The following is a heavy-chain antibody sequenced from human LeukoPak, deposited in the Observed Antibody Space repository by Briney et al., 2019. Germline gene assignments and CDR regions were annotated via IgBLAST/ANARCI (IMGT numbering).Heavy chain of an antibody. CDR1: GFTLSCCG. CDR2: TRYDGGNE. D-gene: IGHD1-26*01. CDR3: ARSYSGSAAWFDP. V-gene: IGHV3-30*02. Sequence: GGSLRLSCAASGFTLSCCGMHWVRQAPGKGLEWVAFTRYDGGNEFYADSVKGRLTVSRDNSQNTVYLQMTSLRPEDTAVYYCARSYSGSAAWFDPWGQGTLVTVSS. J-gene: IGHJ5*02.